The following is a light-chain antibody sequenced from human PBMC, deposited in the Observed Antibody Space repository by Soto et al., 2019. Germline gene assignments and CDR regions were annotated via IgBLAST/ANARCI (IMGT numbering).Light chain of an antibody. J-gene: IGLJ2*01. CDR2: LNSDGSH. Sequence: QAVVTQSPSASASLGGSVKLTCTLSSGHSSYAIAWHQQQPEKGPRFLMNLNSDGSHSNGDGIPDRFSGSSSGAERYLTISSLQSEDEADYYCQTWDTGIVLFGGGTKLTVL. CDR3: QTWDTGIVL. CDR1: SGHSSYA. V-gene: IGLV4-69*01.